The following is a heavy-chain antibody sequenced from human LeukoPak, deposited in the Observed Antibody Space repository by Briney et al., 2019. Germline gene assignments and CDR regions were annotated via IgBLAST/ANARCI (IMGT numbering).Heavy chain of an antibody. CDR3: ARIAGDLDY. Sequence: PSETLSLTCTVSGGSISSSSYYWGWIRQPPGKGLEWIGSIYYSGSTYYNPSLKSRVTISVDTSKNQFSLKLSFVTAADTAVYYCARIAGDLDYWGQGTLVTVSS. CDR1: GGSISSSSYY. D-gene: IGHD7-27*01. V-gene: IGHV4-39*01. J-gene: IGHJ4*02. CDR2: IYYSGST.